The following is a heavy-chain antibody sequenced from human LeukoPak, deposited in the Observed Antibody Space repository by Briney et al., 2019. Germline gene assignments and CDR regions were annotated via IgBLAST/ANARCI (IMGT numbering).Heavy chain of an antibody. J-gene: IGHJ4*02. CDR1: GGSISSSSYY. CDR2: IYYSGST. V-gene: IGHV4-39*07. CDR3: ARDGPPPGGSGWYYFDY. Sequence: PSETLSLTCTVSGGSISSSSYYWGWIRQPPGKGLEWSGSIYYSGSTYYNPSLKSRVTISVDTSKNQFSLKLSSVTAADTAVYYCARDGPPPGGSGWYYFDYWGQGTLVTVSS. D-gene: IGHD6-19*01.